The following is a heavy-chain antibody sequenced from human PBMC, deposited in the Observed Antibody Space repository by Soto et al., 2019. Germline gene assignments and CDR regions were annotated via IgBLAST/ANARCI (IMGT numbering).Heavy chain of an antibody. Sequence: QVYLVESGGDVVQPGRSLRLSCEVSGFTLSSYGMHWVRQAPGKGLEWVAVIRNDGNKQLYTESVKGRFTISRDTSKNILLLEMNSLRVEDTSIYYCARSNYGDYEGRDAFDIWGPGTVVTVSS. V-gene: IGHV3-33*01. CDR3: ARSNYGDYEGRDAFDI. D-gene: IGHD4-17*01. CDR2: IRNDGNKQ. J-gene: IGHJ3*02. CDR1: GFTLSSYG.